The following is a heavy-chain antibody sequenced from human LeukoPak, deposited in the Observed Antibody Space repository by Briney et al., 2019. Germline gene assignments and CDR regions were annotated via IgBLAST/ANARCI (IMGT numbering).Heavy chain of an antibody. CDR3: ARGPPYGTRSDYFDY. D-gene: IGHD3-10*01. Sequence: GGSLRLSCAASGFIFTDYWMHWVRQAPGKELVWVARIRGDGRATTYADSVKGRFTISRDNAKNSLYLQMNSLRVEDTAVYYCARGPPYGTRSDYFDYWGQGTLVIVSS. J-gene: IGHJ4*02. CDR1: GFIFTDYW. V-gene: IGHV3-74*03. CDR2: IRGDGRAT.